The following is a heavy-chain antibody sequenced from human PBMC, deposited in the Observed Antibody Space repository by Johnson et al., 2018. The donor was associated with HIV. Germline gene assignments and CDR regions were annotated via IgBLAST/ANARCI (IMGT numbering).Heavy chain of an antibody. J-gene: IGHJ3*02. CDR3: ARDKGNYDILTGYYNVGAFDI. CDR1: GFTFSSYA. D-gene: IGHD3-9*01. V-gene: IGHV3-30*04. Sequence: VQLVESGGGVVQPGRSLRLSCAASGFTFSSYAMHWVRQAPGKGLEWVAVISYDGSNKYYADSVKGRFTISRDNSKNTLYLQMNSLRAEDTAVYYCARDKGNYDILTGYYNVGAFDIWGQGTIGTVSS. CDR2: ISYDGSNK.